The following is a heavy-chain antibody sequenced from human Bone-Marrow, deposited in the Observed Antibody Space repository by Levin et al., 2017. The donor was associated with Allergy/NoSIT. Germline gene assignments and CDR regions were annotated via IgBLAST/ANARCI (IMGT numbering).Heavy chain of an antibody. Sequence: GESLKISCAASGFTFSSYWMSWVRQAPGKGLEWVANIKQDGSEKYYVDSVKGRFTISRDNAKNSLYLQMNSLRAEDTAVYYCARGSSSGWYGSGAFDIWGQGTMVTVSS. CDR2: IKQDGSEK. CDR1: GFTFSSYW. J-gene: IGHJ3*02. D-gene: IGHD6-19*01. V-gene: IGHV3-7*01. CDR3: ARGSSSGWYGSGAFDI.